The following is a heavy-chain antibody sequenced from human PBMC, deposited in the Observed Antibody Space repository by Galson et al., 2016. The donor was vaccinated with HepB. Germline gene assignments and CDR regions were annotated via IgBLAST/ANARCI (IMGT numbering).Heavy chain of an antibody. CDR2: VPHYGNNK. D-gene: IGHD5-12*01. J-gene: IGHJ6*02. CDR3: ARDLGGYSGYGGNYFGMDV. V-gene: IGHV3-30-3*01. Sequence: WVTVVPHYGNNKYYADSVKGRFTVSRDDSKSTVNLHMNSLRPEDTAVYYCARDLGGYSGYGGNYFGMDVWGQGTTVTVS.